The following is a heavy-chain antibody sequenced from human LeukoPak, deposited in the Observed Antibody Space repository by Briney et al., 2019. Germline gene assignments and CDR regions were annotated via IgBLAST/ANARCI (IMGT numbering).Heavy chain of an antibody. V-gene: IGHV3-23*01. J-gene: IGHJ4*02. Sequence: GGSLRLSCAASGFTFSSYAMSWVRQAPGKGLEWVSAIGVRSGDTYYADSVKGRFIISRDSPKNTLYLQMNGLRAEDTAVYYCAKCGPDSDWHFDYWGQGTLVTVSS. CDR3: AKCGPDSDWHFDY. CDR1: GFTFSSYA. CDR2: IGVRSGDT. D-gene: IGHD6-19*01.